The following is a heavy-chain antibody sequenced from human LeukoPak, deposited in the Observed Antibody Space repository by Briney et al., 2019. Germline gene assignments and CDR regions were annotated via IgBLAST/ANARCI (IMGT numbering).Heavy chain of an antibody. D-gene: IGHD1-26*01. CDR1: GFTFSSYS. CDR2: ISSSSSTI. V-gene: IGHV3-48*02. CDR3: ARDSIVGASTDFDY. Sequence: QPGGSLRLSCAASGFTFSSYSMNWVRQAPGKGLEWVSYISSSSSTIYCADSLKGRFTISRDNAKNSLYLQMNSLRDEDTAVYYCARDSIVGASTDFDYWGQGTLVTVSS. J-gene: IGHJ4*02.